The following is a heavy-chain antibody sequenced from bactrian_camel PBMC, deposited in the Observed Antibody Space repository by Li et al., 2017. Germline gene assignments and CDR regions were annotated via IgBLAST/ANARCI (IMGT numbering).Heavy chain of an antibody. CDR3: AARGPYCYTKLSVRDFTY. CDR2: ISSVGHDP. CDR1: HLSIDSYC. D-gene: IGHD2*01. Sequence: HVQLVESGGGSVQAGGSLRLSCTTSHLSIDSYCMAFFREAPGNEREGVAAISSVGHDPVYADSVKGRFTISLDNAKNTVYLQMNSLKPEDTAMYYCAARGPYCYTKLSVRDFTYWGQGTQVTVS. V-gene: IGHV3S6*01. J-gene: IGHJ6*01.